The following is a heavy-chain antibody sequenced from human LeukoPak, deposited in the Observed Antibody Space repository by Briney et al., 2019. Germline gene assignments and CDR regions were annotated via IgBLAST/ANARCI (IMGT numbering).Heavy chain of an antibody. CDR2: IYYSGST. CDR3: ASYYDFWSGYFGDAFDI. J-gene: IGHJ3*02. D-gene: IGHD3-3*01. CDR1: GGPISSSSYY. V-gene: IGHV4-39*01. Sequence: PSETLSLTCTVSGGPISSSSYYWGWIRQPPGKGLEWIGSIYYSGSTYYNPSLKSRVTISVDTSKNQFSLKLSSVTAADTAVYYCASYYDFWSGYFGDAFDIWGQGTMVTVPS.